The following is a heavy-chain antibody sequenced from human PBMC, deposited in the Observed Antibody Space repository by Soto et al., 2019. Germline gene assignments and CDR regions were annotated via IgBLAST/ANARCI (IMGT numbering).Heavy chain of an antibody. V-gene: IGHV1-69*13. CDR2: IIPIFDTA. J-gene: IGHJ6*02. CDR1: GGTFSSYA. Sequence: ASVKVSCTASGGTFSSYAISWVRQAPGQGLEWMGGIIPIFDTADYAQKFQGRVTITADESTNTAYMELSSLRSEDTAVYYCAGHSSGVPGYYYGMDVWGQGTTVTVSS. CDR3: AGHSSGVPGYYYGMDV. D-gene: IGHD3-22*01.